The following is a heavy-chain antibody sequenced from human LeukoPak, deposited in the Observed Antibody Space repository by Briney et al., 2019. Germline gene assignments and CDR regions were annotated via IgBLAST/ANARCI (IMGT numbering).Heavy chain of an antibody. V-gene: IGHV3-7*03. D-gene: IGHD2-2*01. CDR3: ASQPAAADVDY. CDR1: GFTFTNYW. Sequence: GGSLRLSCAASGFTFTNYWMIWVRQAPGKGLEWVANINQDGSEKSYVDSVKGRFTISRDNAKNSLYLQMNSLRADDTGVYYCASQPAAADVDYWGQGTLVTVSS. CDR2: INQDGSEK. J-gene: IGHJ4*02.